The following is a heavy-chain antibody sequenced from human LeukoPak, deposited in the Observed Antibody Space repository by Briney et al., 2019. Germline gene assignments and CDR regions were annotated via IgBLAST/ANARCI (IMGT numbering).Heavy chain of an antibody. CDR3: ARPAEVIDGDYDAFDI. D-gene: IGHD4-17*01. J-gene: IGHJ3*02. CDR1: GGTFISYA. CDR2: IIPIFGTA. V-gene: IGHV1-69*05. Sequence: SVKVSCKASGGTFISYAICWVRQAPGQGLEWMGRIIPIFGTANYAQKFQGRVTITTDESTSTAYMELSSLRSEDTAVYYCARPAEVIDGDYDAFDIWGQGTMVTVSS.